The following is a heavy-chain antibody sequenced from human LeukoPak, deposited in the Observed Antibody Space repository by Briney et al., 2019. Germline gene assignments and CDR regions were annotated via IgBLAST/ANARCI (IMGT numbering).Heavy chain of an antibody. J-gene: IGHJ4*02. CDR2: IKQDGSEK. Sequence: GRSLRLSCAASGFTFSSYWMSWVRQAPGKGLEWVANIKQDGSEKYYVDSVKGRFTISRDNAKNSLYLQMNSLRAEDTAVYYCARDPTPYSSSWRFDYWGQGTLVTVSS. D-gene: IGHD6-13*01. CDR3: ARDPTPYSSSWRFDY. CDR1: GFTFSSYW. V-gene: IGHV3-7*01.